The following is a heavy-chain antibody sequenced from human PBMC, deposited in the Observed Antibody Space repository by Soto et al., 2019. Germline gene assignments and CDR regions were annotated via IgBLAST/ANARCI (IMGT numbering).Heavy chain of an antibody. CDR1: GFTFRDYY. Sequence: GASLRLSCAASGFTFRDYYMSWIRQAPGKGLEWVSTITTAGGANYADSVKGRFTISRDNSKNTLSLQMDSLRDEDTAQYYCAAGGSPDYWGQGTLVTVSS. CDR2: ITTAGGA. J-gene: IGHJ4*02. V-gene: IGHV3-23*01. CDR3: AAGGSPDY.